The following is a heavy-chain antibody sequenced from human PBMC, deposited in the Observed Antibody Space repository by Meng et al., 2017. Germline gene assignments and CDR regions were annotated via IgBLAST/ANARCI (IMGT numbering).Heavy chain of an antibody. CDR3: ARWSIYCSGGSCYSFDY. J-gene: IGHJ4*02. CDR2: IYHSGST. Sequence: VQRHEAGPVLVNPSGTLSLTCAVSGCSISSSHWWSWVRQPPGKGLEWIGEIYHSGSTNYNPSLKSRVTISVDKSKNQFSLKLSSVTAADTAVYYCARWSIYCSGGSCYSFDYWGQGTLVTVSS. V-gene: IGHV4-4*02. D-gene: IGHD2-15*01. CDR1: GCSISSSHW.